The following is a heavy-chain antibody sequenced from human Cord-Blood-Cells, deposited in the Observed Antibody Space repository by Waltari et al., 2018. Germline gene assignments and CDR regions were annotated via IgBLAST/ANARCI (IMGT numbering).Heavy chain of an antibody. Sequence: QVQLVQPAAEVKTPGASVNVPCTASGYTFTGYYMHWVQQAPGQGLEWMGWINPNSGGTNYAQKFQGRVTMTRDTSISTAYMELSRLRSDDTAVYYCARVGIYYYFDYWGQGTLVTVSS. V-gene: IGHV1-2*02. J-gene: IGHJ4*02. CDR2: INPNSGGT. D-gene: IGHD5-12*01. CDR1: GYTFTGYY. CDR3: ARVGIYYYFDY.